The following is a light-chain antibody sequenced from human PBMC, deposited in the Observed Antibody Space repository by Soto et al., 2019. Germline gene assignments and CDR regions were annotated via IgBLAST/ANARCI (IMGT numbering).Light chain of an antibody. CDR2: AAS. J-gene: IGKJ1*01. CDR1: QSLMKSF. CDR3: QQYASSPWT. Sequence: VVTQLRVTLSLSPGERATLSCRASQSLMKSFIAWYQQRPGQTPRLLIYAASSRATGIPGRLSGSGSGTDFTLTISRLEPEDSAVYYCQQYASSPWTFGQGTKVDNK. V-gene: IGKV3-20*01.